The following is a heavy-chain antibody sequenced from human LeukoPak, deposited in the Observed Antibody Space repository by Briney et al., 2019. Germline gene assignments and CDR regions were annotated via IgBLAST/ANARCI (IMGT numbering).Heavy chain of an antibody. CDR3: ARDHHSSGYLGY. CDR2: IYYSGNT. D-gene: IGHD3-22*01. CDR1: GDSISTSNSY. J-gene: IGHJ4*02. V-gene: IGHV4-39*07. Sequence: SETLSLTCTVSGDSISTSNSYWGWIRQPPGKGLEWIGSIYYSGNTYYNASLKSRVTISVDTSKNQFSLKLSSVTAADTAVYYCARDHHSSGYLGYWGQGTLVTVSS.